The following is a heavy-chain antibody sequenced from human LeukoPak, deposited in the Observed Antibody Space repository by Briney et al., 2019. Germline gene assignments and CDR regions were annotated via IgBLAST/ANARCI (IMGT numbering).Heavy chain of an antibody. V-gene: IGHV3-7*01. J-gene: IGHJ4*02. CDR1: GGSISSSSYY. CDR2: IKQDGSEK. D-gene: IGHD4-23*01. Sequence: PSETLSLTCTVSGGSISSSSYYWGWIRQPPGKGLEWVARIKQDGSEKRYVDSVKGRFTISRDNAKNSVYLQMNTLRAEDTAVYYCARYIETPRRDLDYWGQGTLVTVSS. CDR3: ARYIETPRRDLDY.